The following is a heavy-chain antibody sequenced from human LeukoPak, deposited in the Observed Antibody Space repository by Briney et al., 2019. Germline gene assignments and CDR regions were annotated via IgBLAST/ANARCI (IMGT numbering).Heavy chain of an antibody. J-gene: IGHJ4*02. CDR3: ARGSSKLFDY. Sequence: PSETLSLTCAVYGGSFSGYYWSWIRQPPGKGLEWIGEINHSGSTNYNPSLKSRVTISVDTSKNQFSLKLSSVTAADTAVYYCARGSSKLFDYWGQGTLVTVSS. CDR2: INHSGST. D-gene: IGHD6-6*01. V-gene: IGHV4-34*01. CDR1: GGSFSGYY.